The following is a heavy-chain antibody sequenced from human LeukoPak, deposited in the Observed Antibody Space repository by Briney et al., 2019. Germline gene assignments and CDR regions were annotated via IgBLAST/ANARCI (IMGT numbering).Heavy chain of an antibody. D-gene: IGHD1-14*01. CDR1: GFNFAQSS. CDR2: ISFDETHQ. V-gene: IGHV3-30*04. CDR3: ARRKLTFLAA. J-gene: IGHJ6*04. Sequence: PGGSLRLSCAASGFNFAQSSMHWVRQAPGKGLEWLAVISFDETHQNYAESVKGRFTISRDNSKNTLDLQMNSLRGDDTAVYYCARRKLTFLAAWGKGTTVTVSS.